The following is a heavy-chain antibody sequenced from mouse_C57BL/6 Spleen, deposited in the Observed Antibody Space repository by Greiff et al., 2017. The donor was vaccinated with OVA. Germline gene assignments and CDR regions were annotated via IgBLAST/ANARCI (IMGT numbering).Heavy chain of an antibody. CDR3: AREYDYDAMDY. J-gene: IGHJ4*01. V-gene: IGHV1-54*01. D-gene: IGHD5-2*01. CDR2: INPGSGGT. Sequence: QVQLQQPGAELVRPGTSVKVSCKASGYAFTNYLIEWVKQRPGQGLEWIGVINPGSGGTNYNEKFKGKATLTADKSSSTAYMQLSSLTSEDSAVYFCAREYDYDAMDYWGQGTSVTVSS. CDR1: GYAFTNYL.